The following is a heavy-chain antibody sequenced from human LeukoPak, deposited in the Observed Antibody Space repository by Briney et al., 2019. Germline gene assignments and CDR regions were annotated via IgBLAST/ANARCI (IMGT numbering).Heavy chain of an antibody. CDR1: GFTFSSYA. CDR2: ISGSGGST. J-gene: IGHJ4*02. CDR3: AKDEGVLWFGESALDY. Sequence: GSLRLSCAASGFTFSSYAMSWVRQAPGKGLEWVSAISGSGGSTYYADPVKGRFTISRDNSKNTLYLQMNSLRAEDTAVYYCAKDEGVLWFGESALDYWGQGTLVTVSS. D-gene: IGHD3-10*01. V-gene: IGHV3-23*01.